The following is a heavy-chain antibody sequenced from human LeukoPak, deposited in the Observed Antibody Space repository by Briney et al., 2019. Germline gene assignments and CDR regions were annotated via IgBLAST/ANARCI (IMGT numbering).Heavy chain of an antibody. J-gene: IGHJ4*02. V-gene: IGHV3-23*01. Sequence: GGSLRLSCAASGFIFSSYAMSWVRQAPGKGLELVSRIINTGGTTYYADSVRGRFTISRDNSKNTLYLQMNSLGAEDTAVYYCAKLSGSDYNEALDYWGQGALVTVSS. CDR1: GFIFSSYA. D-gene: IGHD3-10*01. CDR3: AKLSGSDYNEALDY. CDR2: IINTGGTT.